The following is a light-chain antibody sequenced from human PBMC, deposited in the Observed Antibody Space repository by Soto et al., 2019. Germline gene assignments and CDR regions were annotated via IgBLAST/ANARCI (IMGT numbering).Light chain of an antibody. CDR1: SSDVGSYNL. J-gene: IGLJ1*01. CDR2: EVS. CDR3: CSYEGSSTFGV. Sequence: QSVLTQPASVSGSPGQSITISCTGTSSDVGSYNLVSWYQQNPGKAPKLMIYEVSKRPSGVSNRFSGSKSGNTASLTISGLQAEDEADYYCCSYEGSSTFGVFGTGTNIT. V-gene: IGLV2-23*02.